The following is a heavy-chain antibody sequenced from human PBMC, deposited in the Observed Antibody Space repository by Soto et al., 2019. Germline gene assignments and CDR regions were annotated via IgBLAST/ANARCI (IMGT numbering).Heavy chain of an antibody. CDR3: AKDLAEIAAAGSNYYYGMDV. V-gene: IGHV3-30*18. D-gene: IGHD6-13*01. CDR2: ISYDGSNK. CDR1: GFTFSSYG. Sequence: LRLSCAASGFTFSSYGMHWVRQAPGKGLEWVAVISYDGSNKYYADSVKGRFTISRDNSKNTLYLQMNSLRAEDTAVYYCAKDLAEIAAAGSNYYYGMDVWGQGTTVTVSS. J-gene: IGHJ6*02.